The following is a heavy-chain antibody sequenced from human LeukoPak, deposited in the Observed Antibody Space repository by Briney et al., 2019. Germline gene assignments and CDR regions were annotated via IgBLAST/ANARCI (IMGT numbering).Heavy chain of an antibody. CDR2: IKQDGSEK. J-gene: IGHJ4*02. Sequence: GGSLRLSCAASGFTFSSYWMSWVRQAPGKGLEWVANIKQDGSEKYYVDSVKGRFTISRDNAKNSLYLQMNSLRAEDTAVYYCARGGVRFSEWLADYWGQGTLVTVSS. D-gene: IGHD3-3*01. CDR1: GFTFSSYW. V-gene: IGHV3-7*01. CDR3: ARGGVRFSEWLADY.